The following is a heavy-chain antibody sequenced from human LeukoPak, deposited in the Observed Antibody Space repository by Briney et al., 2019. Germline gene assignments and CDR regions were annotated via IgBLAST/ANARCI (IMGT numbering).Heavy chain of an antibody. D-gene: IGHD3-3*01. Sequence: SVKVSCKASGYTFTSYGISWVRQAPGQGLEWMGGIIPIFGTANYAQKLQGRVTITTDESTSTAYMELSSLRSEDTAVYYCARDGAPITIFGVAYNWFDPWGQGTLVTVSS. J-gene: IGHJ5*02. CDR1: GYTFTSYG. CDR3: ARDGAPITIFGVAYNWFDP. V-gene: IGHV1-69*05. CDR2: IIPIFGTA.